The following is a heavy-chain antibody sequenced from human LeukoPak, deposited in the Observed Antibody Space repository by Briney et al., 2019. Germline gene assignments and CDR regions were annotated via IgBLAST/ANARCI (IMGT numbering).Heavy chain of an antibody. D-gene: IGHD6-13*01. V-gene: IGHV1-18*03. Sequence: ASVKVSCKASGYTFTSYGISWVRQAPGQGLEWMGWVSAYNGNTNYAQKLQGRVTMTTDTSTSTAYMELSSLRSEDMAVYYCARAPFSRLAADWFDPWGQGTLVTVSS. J-gene: IGHJ5*02. CDR2: VSAYNGNT. CDR1: GYTFTSYG. CDR3: ARAPFSRLAADWFDP.